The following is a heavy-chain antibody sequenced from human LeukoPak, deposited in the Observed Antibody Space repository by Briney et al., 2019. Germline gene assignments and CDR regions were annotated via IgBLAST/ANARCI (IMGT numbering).Heavy chain of an antibody. V-gene: IGHV1-18*04. CDR2: ISAYNGNT. CDR1: GYTFTSYG. J-gene: IGHJ5*02. D-gene: IGHD6-13*01. Sequence: ASVKVSCKASGYTFTSYGISWVRQAPGQGLEWMRWISAYNGNTNYAQKLQGRVTMTTDTSTSTAYMELRSLRSDDTAVYYCAREGWGIAAANSWFDPWGQGTLVTVSS. CDR3: AREGWGIAAANSWFDP.